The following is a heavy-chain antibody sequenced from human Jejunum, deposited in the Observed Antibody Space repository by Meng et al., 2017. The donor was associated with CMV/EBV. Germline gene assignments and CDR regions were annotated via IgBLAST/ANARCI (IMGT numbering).Heavy chain of an antibody. CDR2: MRYDGTTT. V-gene: IGHV3-30*02. D-gene: IGHD2-21*02. CDR3: AKDHDFVTGKDYHYAMDV. Sequence: WVRQAPGKGLEWVSFMRYDGTTTYYADSVKSRFTISRDNSKNTLYLQMNSLRPEDTAVYYCAKDHDFVTGKDYHYAMDVWGQGTTVTVSS. J-gene: IGHJ6*02.